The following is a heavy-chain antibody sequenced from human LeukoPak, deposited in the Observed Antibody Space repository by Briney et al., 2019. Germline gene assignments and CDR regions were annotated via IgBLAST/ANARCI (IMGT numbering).Heavy chain of an antibody. J-gene: IGHJ4*02. CDR2: INEDGSNK. D-gene: IGHD6-19*01. Sequence: PGGSLRLSCAASGFSFSNHYMRWIRQAPGKGLEWVANINEDGSNKWHLGSVKGRFTVSRVNARNALYLQMNSLRVEDTAVYYCTRVIVAVPGYFDYFDFWGQGALITVSS. CDR3: TRVIVAVPGYFDYFDF. V-gene: IGHV3-7*01. CDR1: GFSFSNHY.